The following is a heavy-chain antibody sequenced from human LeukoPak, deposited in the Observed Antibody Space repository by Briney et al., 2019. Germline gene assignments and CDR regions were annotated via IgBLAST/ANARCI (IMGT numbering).Heavy chain of an antibody. CDR1: GFTFSSYW. J-gene: IGHJ4*02. D-gene: IGHD3-10*01. CDR2: IKSDGST. Sequence: PGGSLRLSCAASGFTFSSYWMHWVRQTPGKGLVWVSRIKSDGSTIYADSVKGRFTISRDNAKNTLYLQMNSLRAEDTAVYYCSRLSAMLRGPEPFYYFEYWGQGILVTVSS. CDR3: SRLSAMLRGPEPFYYFEY. V-gene: IGHV3-74*01.